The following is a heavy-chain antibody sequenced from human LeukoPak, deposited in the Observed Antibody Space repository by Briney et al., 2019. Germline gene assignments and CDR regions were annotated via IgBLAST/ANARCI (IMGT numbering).Heavy chain of an antibody. Sequence: GGSLRLSCAASGFTFSSYAVHWVRQAPGKGLEWVAVISYDGSNKYYADSVKGRFTISRDNSKNTLYLQMNSLRAEDTAVYYCARAQWLLRVFDYWGQGTLVTVSS. V-gene: IGHV3-30-3*01. CDR1: GFTFSSYA. J-gene: IGHJ4*02. D-gene: IGHD2-15*01. CDR2: ISYDGSNK. CDR3: ARAQWLLRVFDY.